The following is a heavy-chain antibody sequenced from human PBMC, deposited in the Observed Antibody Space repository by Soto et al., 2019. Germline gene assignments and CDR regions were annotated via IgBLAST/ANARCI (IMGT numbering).Heavy chain of an antibody. V-gene: IGHV3-23*01. J-gene: IGHJ3*01. CDR1: GFTFGNYG. Sequence: VESLRLSCAASGFTFGNYGMNWVRQAPGQGLEWVSGISGGGGSTYYADSVTGRFTVSREPSKSTVFLEMKSLRAEDTAVYYCAKGFIVVVTVIRPDDAFDVWGQGTLVTVSS. CDR3: AKGFIVVVTVIRPDDAFDV. CDR2: ISGGGGST. D-gene: IGHD2-21*02.